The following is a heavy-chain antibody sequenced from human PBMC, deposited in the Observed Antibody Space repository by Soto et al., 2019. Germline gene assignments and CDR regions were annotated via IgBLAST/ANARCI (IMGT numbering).Heavy chain of an antibody. V-gene: IGHV4-59*01. CDR1: SASTGTYY. CDR3: AGRNGNERDY. CDR2: IYYSAST. D-gene: IGHD1-1*01. Sequence: SEAISHTCTITSASTGTYYWSWFRELPRKGLEWIGDIYYSASTNYNPSLKSRVTISVDTSKNQFSLKLSSVTAADTAVYYFAGRNGNERDYFCQGTLLTVSS. J-gene: IGHJ4*02.